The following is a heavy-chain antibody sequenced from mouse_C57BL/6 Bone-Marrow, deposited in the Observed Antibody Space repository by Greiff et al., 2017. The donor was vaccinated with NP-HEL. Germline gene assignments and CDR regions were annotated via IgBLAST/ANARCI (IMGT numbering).Heavy chain of an antibody. D-gene: IGHD2-1*01. V-gene: IGHV2-6*01. J-gene: IGHJ2*01. Sequence: VKLVESGPGLVAPSQSLSITCTVSGFSLTSYGVDWVRQSPGKGLEWLGVIWGVGSTNYNSALKSRLSISKDNSKSQVFLKMNSLQTDDTAMYYCVRYYGNYDYFDYWGQGTTLTVSS. CDR1: GFSLTSYG. CDR3: VRYYGNYDYFDY. CDR2: IWGVGST.